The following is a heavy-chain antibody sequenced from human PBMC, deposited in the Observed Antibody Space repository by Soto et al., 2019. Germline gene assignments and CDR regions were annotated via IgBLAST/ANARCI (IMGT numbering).Heavy chain of an antibody. CDR2: IDPSDSQT. Sequence: GESLKISCKGSGYSFSAYWITWVRQKPGKGLEWMGRIDPSDSQTYYSPSFRGHVTISATKSITTVSLQWSSLRVSYTAIYNCATQICAGDTGPNYHYCLETWGQGTTVTVSS. CDR3: ATQICAGDTGPNYHYCLET. D-gene: IGHD2-8*02. V-gene: IGHV5-10-1*01. J-gene: IGHJ6*02. CDR1: GYSFSAYW.